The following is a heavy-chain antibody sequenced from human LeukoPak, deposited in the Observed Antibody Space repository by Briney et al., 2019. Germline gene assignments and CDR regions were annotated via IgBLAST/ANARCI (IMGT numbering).Heavy chain of an antibody. Sequence: GGSLRLSCAASGFTFSSYSMNWVRQAPGKGLEWVSAISGSGGSTYYADSVKGRFTISRDNSKNTLYLQMNSLRAEDTAVYYCAKTTVAGTYYYYYYMDVWGKGTTVTVSS. CDR1: GFTFSSYS. CDR3: AKTTVAGTYYYYYYMDV. V-gene: IGHV3-23*01. D-gene: IGHD6-19*01. CDR2: ISGSGGST. J-gene: IGHJ6*03.